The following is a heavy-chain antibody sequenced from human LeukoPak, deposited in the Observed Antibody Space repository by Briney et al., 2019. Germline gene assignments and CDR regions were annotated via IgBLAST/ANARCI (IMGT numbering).Heavy chain of an antibody. Sequence: ASVKVSCKASGYTFTGYYMHWVRQAPGQGLEWMGWINPNSGGTNYAQKFQGRVTMTRDTSISTAYMELSRLRSDDTAVYYCAREGIVGATRWFDPWGQGTLVTVSS. CDR1: GYTFTGYY. J-gene: IGHJ5*02. V-gene: IGHV1-2*02. CDR2: INPNSGGT. D-gene: IGHD1-26*01. CDR3: AREGIVGATRWFDP.